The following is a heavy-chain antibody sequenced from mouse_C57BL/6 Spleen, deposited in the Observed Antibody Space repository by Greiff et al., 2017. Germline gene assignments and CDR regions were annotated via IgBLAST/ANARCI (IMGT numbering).Heavy chain of an antibody. V-gene: IGHV1-64*01. CDR3: ARDYGSSPLYAMDD. CDR1: GYTFTSYW. Sequence: VQLQQPGAELVKPGASVKLSCKASGYTFTSYWMHWVKQRPGQGLEWIGMIHPNSGRTNYNEKFKSKATLTVDKSSSTAYMQLSSLTSEDSAVYYCARDYGSSPLYAMDDWGQGTSVTVSS. J-gene: IGHJ4*01. CDR2: IHPNSGRT. D-gene: IGHD1-1*01.